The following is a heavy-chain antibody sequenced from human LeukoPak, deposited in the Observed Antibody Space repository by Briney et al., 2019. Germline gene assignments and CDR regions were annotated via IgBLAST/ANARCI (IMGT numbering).Heavy chain of an antibody. CDR2: VSPDNVNK. V-gene: IGHV3-30*04. Sequence: GGSLRLSCSASGFTFTSFTLSWVRQAPGKGLEWVALVSPDNVNKYYADSVKGRFTISRDNSKNTLYLQMNSLRGEDTAIYFCASLIGKDFSLFDYWGQGALVTVSS. CDR1: GFTFTSFT. J-gene: IGHJ4*02. CDR3: ASLIGKDFSLFDY. D-gene: IGHD3-10*01.